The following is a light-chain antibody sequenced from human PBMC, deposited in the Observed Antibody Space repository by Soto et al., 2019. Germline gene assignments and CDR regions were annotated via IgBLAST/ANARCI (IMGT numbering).Light chain of an antibody. CDR1: RSDVGGYNY. J-gene: IGLJ3*02. Sequence: QSALTQPASVSGSPGQSITISCTGTRSDVGGYNYVSWYQQHPGKAPKLMIYDVSNRPSGVSNRFSGSKSGNTASLTISGLQAEDEAHYYCSSYTSSSTLAVFGGGTKLTVL. V-gene: IGLV2-14*01. CDR2: DVS. CDR3: SSYTSSSTLAV.